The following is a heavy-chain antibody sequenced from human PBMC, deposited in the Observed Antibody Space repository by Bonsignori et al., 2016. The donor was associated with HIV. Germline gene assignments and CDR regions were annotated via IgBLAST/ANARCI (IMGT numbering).Heavy chain of an antibody. CDR2: ISYDGSNK. Sequence: GGSLRLSCAASGFTFSSYSMHWVRQAPGKGLEWVAVISYDGSNKYYADSVKGRFTISRDNSKNTLYLQMNSLRAEDTAVYYCARGLGQFAVNYWGQGTLVTVSS. D-gene: IGHD3-16*01. CDR3: ARGLGQFAVNY. CDR1: GFTFSSYS. J-gene: IGHJ4*02. V-gene: IGHV3-30-3*01.